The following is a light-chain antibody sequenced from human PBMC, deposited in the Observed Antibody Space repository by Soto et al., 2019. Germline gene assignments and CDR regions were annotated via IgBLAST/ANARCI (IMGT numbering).Light chain of an antibody. J-gene: IGKJ1*01. Sequence: DIQMTPSPSTLSASVGARITITCRASQSISSSLAWYQQKPGKAPKLLIYAASSLQSGVPSRFSGSGSGTDFTLTISSLQPEDFATYYCQHYNSYSEAFGQGTKVDI. CDR1: QSISSS. CDR2: AAS. CDR3: QHYNSYSEA. V-gene: IGKV1-5*01.